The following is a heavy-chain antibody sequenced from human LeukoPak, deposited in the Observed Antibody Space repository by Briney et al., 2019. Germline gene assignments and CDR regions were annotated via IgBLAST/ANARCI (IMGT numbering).Heavy chain of an antibody. V-gene: IGHV1-18*01. J-gene: IGHJ4*02. D-gene: IGHD3-10*01. Sequence: GASVKVSCKASGYTFTSYGISWVRQAPGQGLEWMGWISAYNGNTNYAQKLQGRVTMTTDTSTSTAYMELRSLRSDDTAVYYCARAYMVRGVSPNDYWDQGTLVTVSS. CDR2: ISAYNGNT. CDR3: ARAYMVRGVSPNDY. CDR1: GYTFTSYG.